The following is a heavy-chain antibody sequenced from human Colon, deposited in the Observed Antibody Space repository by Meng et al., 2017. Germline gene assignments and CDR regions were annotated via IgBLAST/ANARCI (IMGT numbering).Heavy chain of an antibody. J-gene: IGHJ3*02. CDR1: GFSVNGNY. D-gene: IGHD6-19*01. Sequence: GGSLRLSCAASGFSVNGNYMSWVRQAPGKGLEWIAFIYIGGTKDYAASVQGRFTISRGNSENMLYLQMHSLTPEDTAVYYCARGHTSGWYLVAFDIWGQGSMVTVSS. V-gene: IGHV3-53*05. CDR2: IYIGGTK. CDR3: ARGHTSGWYLVAFDI.